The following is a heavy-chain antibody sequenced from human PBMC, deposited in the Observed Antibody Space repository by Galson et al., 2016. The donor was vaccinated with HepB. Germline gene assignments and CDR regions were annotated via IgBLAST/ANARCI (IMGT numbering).Heavy chain of an antibody. CDR1: RFIFSDYY. V-gene: IGHV3-11*01. Sequence: SLRLSCAASRFIFSDYYMSWIRQAPGKGLEWVSYISGSGSTIYYADSVKGRFTISRDNAKNSMYLHMENLRAEDTAVYFCARGWILQWSAPYGMDLWGQGATVTVSS. CDR3: ARGWILQWSAPYGMDL. CDR2: ISGSGSTI. J-gene: IGHJ6*02. D-gene: IGHD5-18*01.